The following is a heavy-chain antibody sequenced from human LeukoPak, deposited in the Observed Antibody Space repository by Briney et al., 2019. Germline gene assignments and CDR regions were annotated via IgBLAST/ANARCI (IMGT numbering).Heavy chain of an antibody. V-gene: IGHV4-30-4*01. J-gene: IGHJ4*02. CDR2: IYHTGTT. D-gene: IGHD1-26*01. CDR3: ATVSVWELATHPGGSFDY. CDR1: GGLISRIEYY. Sequence: SETLSLTCTVSGGLISRIEYYWSWIRQSPVKGLEWLGHIYHTGTTLYSPHLNNRLTVSVDSSRNQFSLTLNSVTAADTAVYYCATVSVWELATHPGGSFDYWGRGILVTVSS.